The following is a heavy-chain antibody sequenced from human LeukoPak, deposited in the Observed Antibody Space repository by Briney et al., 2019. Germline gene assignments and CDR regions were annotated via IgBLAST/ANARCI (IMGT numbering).Heavy chain of an antibody. Sequence: ASVKVSCKASGYAFTSYDINWVRQATGQGLEWMGWMSPNSGNTGYAQKFQGRVTMTRSTSMSTAYMELSSLKSEDTAVYYCTRGPPNWGYDYWGQGTLVTVSS. CDR1: GYAFTSYD. CDR2: MSPNSGNT. D-gene: IGHD7-27*01. V-gene: IGHV1-8*01. J-gene: IGHJ4*02. CDR3: TRGPPNWGYDY.